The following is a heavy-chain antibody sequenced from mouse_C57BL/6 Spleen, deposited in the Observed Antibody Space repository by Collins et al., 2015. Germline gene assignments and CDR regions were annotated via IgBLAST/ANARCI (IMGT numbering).Heavy chain of an antibody. V-gene: IGHV1-14*01. Sequence: EVQLQQSGPELVKPGASVKMSCKASGYTFTSYVMHWVKQKPGQGLEWIGYINPYNDGTKYNEKFKGKATLTSDKSSSTAYMELSSLTSEDSAVYYCARKGGNYAAWFAYWGQGTLVTVSA. J-gene: IGHJ3*01. D-gene: IGHD2-1*01. CDR2: INPYNDGT. CDR3: ARKGGNYAAWFAY. CDR1: GYTFTSYV.